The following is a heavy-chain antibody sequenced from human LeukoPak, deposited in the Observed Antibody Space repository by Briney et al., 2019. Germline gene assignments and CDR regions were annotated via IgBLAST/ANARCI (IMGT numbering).Heavy chain of an antibody. D-gene: IGHD3-22*01. J-gene: IGHJ4*02. V-gene: IGHV3-33*08. CDR2: MHSDLINK. CDR3: ARDSDTTGHYSIFDY. CDR1: GFTFSSYE. Sequence: PGGSLRLSCAASGFTFSSYEMNWVRQAPGKGLERVAVMHSDLINKYYADSVKGRFTVSRDNSKNTVYLQMNSLRAEDTAVYYCARDSDTTGHYSIFDYWGQGTLVTVSS.